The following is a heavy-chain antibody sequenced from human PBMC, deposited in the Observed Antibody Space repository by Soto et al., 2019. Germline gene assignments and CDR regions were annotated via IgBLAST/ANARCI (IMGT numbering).Heavy chain of an antibody. CDR2: ITDDGSNK. CDR1: GFTFSSYA. J-gene: IGHJ5*02. D-gene: IGHD6-19*01. Sequence: QVQLVESGGGVVQPGRSLRLSCAASGFTFSSYAMHWVRQAPGKGLEWVAVITDDGSNKHYADSVKGRFTISRDNSKNTLYLQMNSLRAEDTAVYYCARGGYSSGWYNWFDPWGQGTLVTVSS. CDR3: ARGGYSSGWYNWFDP. V-gene: IGHV3-30-3*01.